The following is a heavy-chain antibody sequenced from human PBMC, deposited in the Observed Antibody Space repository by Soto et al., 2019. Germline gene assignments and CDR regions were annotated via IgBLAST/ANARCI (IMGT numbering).Heavy chain of an antibody. CDR1: GGSISSYY. CDR2: MYNTGST. V-gene: IGHV4-59*01. Sequence: PSETLSLTCTVSGGSISSYYWSWIRQPPGKGLEWIGYMYNTGSTVYNPPFKSRVTISVDTSKNQFSLKLNSVTAADTAVYYCARDLWGYCGTDCYPLDVWGQGTTVNVSS. J-gene: IGHJ6*02. CDR3: ARDLWGYCGTDCYPLDV. D-gene: IGHD2-21*02.